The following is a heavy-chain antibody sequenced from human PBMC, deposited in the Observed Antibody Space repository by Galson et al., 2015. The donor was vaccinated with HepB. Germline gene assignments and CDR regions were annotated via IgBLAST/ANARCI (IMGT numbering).Heavy chain of an antibody. D-gene: IGHD3-22*01. V-gene: IGHV3-15*01. CDR3: TTSYYYDSSGYPQMDY. CDR1: GFTFSNAW. CDR2: IKSKTDGGTT. Sequence: SLRLSCAASGFTFSNAWMSWVRQAPGKGLEWVGRIKSKTDGGTTDYAAPVKGRFTISRDDSKNTLYLQMNSLKTEDTAVYYCTTSYYYDSSGYPQMDYWGQGTLVTVSS. J-gene: IGHJ4*02.